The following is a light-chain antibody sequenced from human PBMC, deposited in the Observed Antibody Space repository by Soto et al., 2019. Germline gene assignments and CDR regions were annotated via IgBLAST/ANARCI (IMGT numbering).Light chain of an antibody. CDR2: GAS. Sequence: EIVLTQSPGTLSLSPGERATHSCRASQSVSSIYLAWYQQKPGQAPRLLIYGASNRATGIPDRFSGSGSGTDFTLTISSLEPEDSAIYYCQQYDNWPPITFGQGTRLEIK. CDR3: QQYDNWPPIT. V-gene: IGKV3-20*01. CDR1: QSVSSIY. J-gene: IGKJ5*01.